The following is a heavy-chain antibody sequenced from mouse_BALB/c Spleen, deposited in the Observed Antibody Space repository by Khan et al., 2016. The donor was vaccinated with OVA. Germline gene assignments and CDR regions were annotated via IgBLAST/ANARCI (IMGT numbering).Heavy chain of an antibody. J-gene: IGHJ2*02. D-gene: IGHD1-2*01. CDR2: NDPPSGST. CDR1: GLNIKGTY. Sequence: EVQLQESGAELVKPGDTVKLSCTASGLNIKGTYMHWRKQWPEQGMEWIGRNDPPSGSTKYNPKFQGRATITADTSYNTAYLQLSSLTSEDTAGYYCASTARKWGQGTSLTVSS. CDR3: ASTARK. V-gene: IGHV14-3*02.